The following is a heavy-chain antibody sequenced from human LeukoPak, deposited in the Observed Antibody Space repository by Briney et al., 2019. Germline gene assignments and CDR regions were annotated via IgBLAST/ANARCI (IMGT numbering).Heavy chain of an antibody. Sequence: PSETLSLTCTVSGGSISSSSYYWGWIRQPPGKGPEWIGSIYYSGSTYYNPSLKSRVTISVDTSKNQFSLKLSSVTAADTAVYYCARRSGYSGSYYFDYWGQGTLVTVSS. D-gene: IGHD1-26*01. CDR3: ARRSGYSGSYYFDY. J-gene: IGHJ4*02. CDR1: GGSISSSSYY. V-gene: IGHV4-39*01. CDR2: IYYSGST.